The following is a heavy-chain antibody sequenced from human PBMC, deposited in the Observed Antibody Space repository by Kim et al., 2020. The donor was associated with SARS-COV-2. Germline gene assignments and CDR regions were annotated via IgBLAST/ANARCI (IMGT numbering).Heavy chain of an antibody. CDR2: IYYGGTT. V-gene: IGHV4-39*01. J-gene: IGHJ3*01. CDR3: ARHPRFYGVAIFD. D-gene: IGHD3-3*01. Sequence: SETLSLTCSVSGGSINSRSYYWGWIRQPPGKGLEWIGSIYYGGTTYYNPSLKSRVTISVDTSKDQFSLKLSSVTAADTAMYYCARHPRFYGVAIFD. CDR1: GGSINSRSYY.